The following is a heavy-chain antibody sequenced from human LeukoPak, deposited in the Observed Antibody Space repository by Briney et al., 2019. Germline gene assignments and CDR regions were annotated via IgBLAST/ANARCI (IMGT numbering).Heavy chain of an antibody. CDR3: ARDRNVVVPAGDFDY. J-gene: IGHJ4*02. D-gene: IGHD2-2*01. Sequence: GGSLRLSYAASGFTFSSYGMHWVLQAPGKGPEWVAVKGRFTISRDNSQNILYLQMNSLRAEDTAVYYCARDRNVVVPAGDFDYWGQGTLVTVSS. V-gene: IGHV3-33*01. CDR1: GFTFSSYG.